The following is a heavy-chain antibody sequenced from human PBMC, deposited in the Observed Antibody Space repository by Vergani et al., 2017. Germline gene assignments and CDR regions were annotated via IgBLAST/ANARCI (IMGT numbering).Heavy chain of an antibody. D-gene: IGHD5-18*01. CDR1: GFTFDDYA. V-gene: IGHV3-9*01. CDR3: AGRNLIGYSYGYDAFDI. CDR2: ISWNSGSI. Sequence: EVQLVESGGGLVQPGGSLRLSCAASGFTFDDYAMHWVRQAPGKGLEWVSGISWNSGSIGYADSVKGRFTISRDNAKNSLYLQMNSLRAEDTAVYYCAGRNLIGYSYGYDAFDIWGQGTMVTVSS. J-gene: IGHJ3*02.